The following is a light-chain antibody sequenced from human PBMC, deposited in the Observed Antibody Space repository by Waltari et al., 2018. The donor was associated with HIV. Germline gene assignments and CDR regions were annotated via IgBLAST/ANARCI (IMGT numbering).Light chain of an antibody. CDR3: QSYDSRNHVV. V-gene: IGLV6-57*01. CDR1: SGSVASNY. CDR2: EDN. J-gene: IGLJ2*01. Sequence: NFMLTQPHSVSESPGKTVTTSCTRSSGSVASNYVQWYQQRPGSSPTTVIYEDNQRPSGVPDRFSGSIDSSSNSASLTISGLKTEDEADYYCQSYDSRNHVVFGGGTKLTVL.